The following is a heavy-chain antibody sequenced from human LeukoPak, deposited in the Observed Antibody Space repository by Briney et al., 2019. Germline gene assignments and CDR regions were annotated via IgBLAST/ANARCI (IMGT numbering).Heavy chain of an antibody. CDR1: GGSFSGYH. Sequence: SETLSLTCAVYGGSFSGYHWSWIRQPPGKGLEWIGEINHSGSTNYNPSLKSRVTISVDTSKNQFSLKLSSVTAADTAVYYCARGTSSSWYVDYWGQGTLVTVSS. V-gene: IGHV4-34*01. CDR3: ARGTSSSWYVDY. CDR2: INHSGST. J-gene: IGHJ4*02. D-gene: IGHD6-13*01.